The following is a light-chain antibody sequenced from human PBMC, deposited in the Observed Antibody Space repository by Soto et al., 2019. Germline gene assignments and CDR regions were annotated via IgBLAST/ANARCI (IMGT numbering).Light chain of an antibody. V-gene: IGKV3-15*01. Sequence: EIVMTQSPATLSVSPGERATLSCRASQNVRSNLAWYQQKPGQAPRLLIYGASTRATGLPARFGGSGSGTDFTLTISSLQSEDFAVYYCQQYNNWPHTFGQGTKVEIK. CDR3: QQYNNWPHT. CDR1: QNVRSN. J-gene: IGKJ1*01. CDR2: GAS.